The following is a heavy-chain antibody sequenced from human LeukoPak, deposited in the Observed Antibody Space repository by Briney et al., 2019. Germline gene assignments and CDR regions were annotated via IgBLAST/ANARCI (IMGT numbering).Heavy chain of an antibody. D-gene: IGHD3-3*01. V-gene: IGHV3-74*01. J-gene: IGHJ6*02. CDR1: GFTFSSYW. CDR3: TRSNDFWSGYYGMDV. Sequence: GGSLRLSCAASGFTFSSYWMHWVRQAPGKGLVWVSRINSDGSSTNYADSVKGRFTISRDNAKNTLYLQMNSLRAEDTAVHYCTRSNDFWSGYYGMDVWGQGTTVTVSS. CDR2: INSDGSST.